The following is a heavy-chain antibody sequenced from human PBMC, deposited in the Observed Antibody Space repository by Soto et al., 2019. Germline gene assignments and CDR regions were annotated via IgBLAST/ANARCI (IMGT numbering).Heavy chain of an antibody. CDR2: MHANTGNR. CDR1: GDTFTNLD. D-gene: IGHD2-21*01. Sequence: QVQLVQSGAEVKKPGASVKVSCKASGDTFTNLDLNWVRQATGQGLEWVGWMHANTGNRGYAQKFQDRVTLTRDTTISTAYMELSSLRSEDTAVYYCVRDIFGRRFEIWGQGTKVTVSS. J-gene: IGHJ3*02. V-gene: IGHV1-8*01. CDR3: VRDIFGRRFEI.